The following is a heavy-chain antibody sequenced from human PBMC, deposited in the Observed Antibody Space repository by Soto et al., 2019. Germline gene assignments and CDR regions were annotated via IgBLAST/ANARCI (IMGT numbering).Heavy chain of an antibody. CDR1: GFTFSSFA. J-gene: IGHJ4*02. D-gene: IGHD3-10*01. CDR3: ARDWFGSTLGLIVH. Sequence: QVQLVESGGGVVQPGRSLRLSSVASGFTFSSFAMHWVRQAPGKGLEWVAVISYDGGNKYYADSVKGRFTISRDNSKNTLYLQMNSLRPEDTAVYYCARDWFGSTLGLIVHLGQGSMVTVSS. CDR2: ISYDGGNK. V-gene: IGHV3-30-3*01.